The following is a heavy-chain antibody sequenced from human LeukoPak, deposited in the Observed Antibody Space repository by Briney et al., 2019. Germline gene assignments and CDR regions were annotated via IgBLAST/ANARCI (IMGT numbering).Heavy chain of an antibody. CDR3: ARDGDMSSCYYSDY. Sequence: VASVKVSCKASGYTFTSYAMNWVRQAPGQGLEWMGWINTNTGNPTYAQGFTGRFVFSLDTSVSTAYLQISSLKAEDTAVYYCARDGDMSSCYYSDYWGQGTLVTVSS. J-gene: IGHJ4*02. D-gene: IGHD3-22*01. CDR2: INTNTGNP. V-gene: IGHV7-4-1*02. CDR1: GYTFTSYA.